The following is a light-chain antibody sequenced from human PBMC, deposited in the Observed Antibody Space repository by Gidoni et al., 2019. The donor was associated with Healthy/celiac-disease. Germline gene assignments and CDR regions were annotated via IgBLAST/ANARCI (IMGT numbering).Light chain of an antibody. V-gene: IGKV4-1*01. J-gene: IGKJ2*01. CDR3: QQYYSTPYT. CDR1: QSVLYSSNSKNY. Sequence: DIVMTQSPVSMAVSLGESATINCKSSQSVLYSSNSKNYLAWYQQKPGQPPKLLIYWASTREPGVPDRFSGSGSGTDFTLTISSLQAEDVAVYYCQQYYSTPYTFGQXTKLEIK. CDR2: WAS.